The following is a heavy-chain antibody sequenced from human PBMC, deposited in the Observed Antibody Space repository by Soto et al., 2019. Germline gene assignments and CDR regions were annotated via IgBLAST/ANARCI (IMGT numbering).Heavy chain of an antibody. Sequence: EVQLLESGGGLVQPGGSPRLSCAASGFTFSSYDMSWVRQAPGRGLEWVSTISSSSSYIYYADSVKGRFTISRDNAKNSLYLQMNSLRAEDTAVYYCASWGYSYGRFDYWGQGTLVTVSS. CDR2: ISSSSSYI. V-gene: IGHV3-21*01. CDR3: ASWGYSYGRFDY. D-gene: IGHD5-18*01. J-gene: IGHJ4*02. CDR1: GFTFSSYD.